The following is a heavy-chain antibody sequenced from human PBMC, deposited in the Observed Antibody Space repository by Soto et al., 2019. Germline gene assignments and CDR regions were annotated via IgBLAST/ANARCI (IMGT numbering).Heavy chain of an antibody. V-gene: IGHV1-69*13. J-gene: IGHJ6*02. D-gene: IGHD2-2*01. CDR1: GGTFSSYA. Sequence: SVKVSCKASGGTFSSYAISWVRQAPGQGLEWMGGIIPIFGTANYAQKFQGRVTITADESTSTAYMELSSLRSEDTAVYYCARGNIVAVPADIFSYYYAMDVWGQGTTVTVSS. CDR3: ARGNIVAVPADIFSYYYAMDV. CDR2: IIPIFGTA.